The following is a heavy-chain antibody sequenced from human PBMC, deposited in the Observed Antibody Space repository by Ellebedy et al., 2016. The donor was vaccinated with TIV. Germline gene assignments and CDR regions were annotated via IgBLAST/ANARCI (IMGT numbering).Heavy chain of an antibody. CDR3: ARKRLGELFP. J-gene: IGHJ5*02. Sequence: GESLKISCTAPGFTLGYYGMTWFRQASGKGLEWIGFIRSRTYGGTADYAASVKGRFTISRDDSKSSAYLQMVSLKTEDTGVYYCARKRLGELFPWGQGTLVTVSS. CDR2: IRSRTYGGTA. D-gene: IGHD3-10*01. V-gene: IGHV3-49*03. CDR1: GFTLGYYG.